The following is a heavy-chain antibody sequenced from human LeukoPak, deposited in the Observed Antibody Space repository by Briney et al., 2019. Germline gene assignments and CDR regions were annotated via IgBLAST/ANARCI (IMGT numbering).Heavy chain of an antibody. CDR1: GYSISSGYY. V-gene: IGHV4-38-2*02. D-gene: IGHD1-26*01. J-gene: IGHJ4*02. CDR2: IYHSGST. CDR3: ARVDLTRSGSYFDY. Sequence: SETLSLTCTVSGYSISSGYYWGWIRQPPGKGLEWIGSIYHSGSTYYNPSLKSRVTISVDTSKNQFSLTLSSVTAADTAVYYCARVDLTRSGSYFDYWGQGTLVTVSS.